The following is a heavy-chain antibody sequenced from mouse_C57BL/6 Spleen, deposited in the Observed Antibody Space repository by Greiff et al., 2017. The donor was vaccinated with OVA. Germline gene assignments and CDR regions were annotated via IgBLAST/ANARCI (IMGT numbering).Heavy chain of an antibody. CDR3: AREGIRGDYFDY. J-gene: IGHJ2*01. D-gene: IGHD2-4*01. CDR1: GYTFTSYW. V-gene: IGHV1-64*01. CDR2: IHPNSGST. Sequence: QVQLKQSGAELVKPGASVKLSCKASGYTFTSYWMHWVKQRPGQGLEWIGMIHPNSGSTNYNEKFKSKATLTVDKSSSTAYMQLSSLTSEDSAVYYCAREGIRGDYFDYWGQGTTLTVSS.